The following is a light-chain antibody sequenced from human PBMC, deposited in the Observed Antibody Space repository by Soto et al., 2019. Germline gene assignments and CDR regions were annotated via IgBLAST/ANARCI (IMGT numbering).Light chain of an antibody. CDR3: QQSYSTPYT. V-gene: IGKV1-39*01. J-gene: IGKJ2*01. Sequence: DIQMTQSPSSVSASVGDRVTITCRASQAIDSWLAWYQQKPGEAPKLLIYAASSLQSGVPSRFSGSGSGTDFTLTISSLQPEDFATYYCQQSYSTPYTFGQGTKVDIK. CDR2: AAS. CDR1: QAIDSW.